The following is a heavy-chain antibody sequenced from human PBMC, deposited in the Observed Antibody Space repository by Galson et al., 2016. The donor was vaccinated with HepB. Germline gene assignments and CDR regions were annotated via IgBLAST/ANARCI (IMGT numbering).Heavy chain of an antibody. V-gene: IGHV3-23*01. CDR2: IRGSDGTT. D-gene: IGHD3-22*01. CDR3: AKDSSGYNWYFDL. CDR1: GFSFSSCA. J-gene: IGHJ2*01. Sequence: SLRLSCAASGFSFSSCAMSWVRQAPGKGLEWVSSIRGSDGTTNYADSVRGRFTISRDNSKNTLYLQMNSLKAEDTAIYHCAKDSSGYNWYFDLWDRGTLVTVSS.